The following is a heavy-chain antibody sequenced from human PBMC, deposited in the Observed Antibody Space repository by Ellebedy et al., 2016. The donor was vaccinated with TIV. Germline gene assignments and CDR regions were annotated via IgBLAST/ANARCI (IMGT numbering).Heavy chain of an antibody. CDR2: IQHSGWT. Sequence: SETLSLTXNVSGYSISSGYYWGWIRQPPGGGLELIESIQHSGWTYSNPSLKSRVTTSVNTSKNQFSLKLTSVTAADTAVYYCARDWGGGSGEDYFDYWGQGILVTVSS. D-gene: IGHD3-10*01. CDR1: GYSISSGYY. J-gene: IGHJ4*02. CDR3: ARDWGGGSGEDYFDY. V-gene: IGHV4-38-2*02.